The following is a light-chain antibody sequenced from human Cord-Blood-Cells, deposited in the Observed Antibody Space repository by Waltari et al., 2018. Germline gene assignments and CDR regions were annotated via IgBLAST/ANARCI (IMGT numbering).Light chain of an antibody. CDR2: DAS. CDR1: QSISIW. CDR3: QQYNSYSYT. J-gene: IGKJ2*01. V-gene: IGKV1-5*01. Sequence: DLPMTQSPSTLSASVGDRVTITCRASQSISIWLAWYQQTPGKAPKLLIYDASSVESGVPSRFSGSGSGTEFTLTISSLQPDDFASYYCQQYNSYSYTFGQGTKLEIK.